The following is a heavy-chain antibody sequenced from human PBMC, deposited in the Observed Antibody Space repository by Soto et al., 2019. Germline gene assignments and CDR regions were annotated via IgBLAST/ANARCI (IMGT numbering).Heavy chain of an antibody. Sequence: GGSLRLSCAASGFTFSSYAMHWVRQAPGKGLEWVAVISYDGSNKYYADSVKGRFTISRDNSKNTLYLQMNSLRAEDTAVYYCARDGAPPTIFGDYYGMDVWGQGTTVTVSS. CDR3: ARDGAPPTIFGDYYGMDV. D-gene: IGHD3-3*01. J-gene: IGHJ6*02. CDR1: GFTFSSYA. CDR2: ISYDGSNK. V-gene: IGHV3-30-3*01.